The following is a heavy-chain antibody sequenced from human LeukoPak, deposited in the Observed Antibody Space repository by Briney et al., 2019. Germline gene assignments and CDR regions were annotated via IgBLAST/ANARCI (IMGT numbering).Heavy chain of an antibody. CDR1: GGSTSSYY. CDR3: ARDLGDCSSTSCPTGFDP. J-gene: IGHJ5*02. CDR2: IYYSGST. Sequence: SETLSLTCTVSGGSTSSYYWSWIRQPPGKGLEWIGYIYYSGSTNYNPSLKSRVTISVDTSKNQFSLKLSSVTAADTAVYYCARDLGDCSSTSCPTGFDPWGQGTLVTVSS. D-gene: IGHD2-2*01. V-gene: IGHV4-59*01.